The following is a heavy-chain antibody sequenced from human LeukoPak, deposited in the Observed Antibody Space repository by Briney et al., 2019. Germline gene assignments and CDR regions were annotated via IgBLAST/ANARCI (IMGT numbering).Heavy chain of an antibody. Sequence: PGGSLRLSCAASGFTVSSNYMSWVRQAPEKGLEWVSVIYSGGSTYYADSVKGRFTISRDNSKNTLYLQMNSLRAEDTAVCYCAKAPRAKGYFDYWGQGTLVTVSS. J-gene: IGHJ4*02. CDR2: IYSGGST. D-gene: IGHD1-26*01. CDR1: GFTVSSNY. V-gene: IGHV3-66*01. CDR3: AKAPRAKGYFDY.